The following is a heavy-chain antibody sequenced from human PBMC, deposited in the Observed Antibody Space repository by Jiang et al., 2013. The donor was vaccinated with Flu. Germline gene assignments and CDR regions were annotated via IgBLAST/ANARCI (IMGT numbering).Heavy chain of an antibody. CDR2: TYYRSKWYD. CDR3: ASGGDGSGSYFAHDY. V-gene: IGHV6-1*01. Sequence: QTLSLTCAISGDSIFDNSATWNWIRQSPSRGLEWLGRTYYRSKWYDDYALSVKSRITINPDTSRNQFSLHLNSVTPEDTAVYYCASGGDGSGSYFAHDYWGQGTLVTVSS. J-gene: IGHJ4*02. D-gene: IGHD3-10*01. CDR1: GDSIFDNSAT.